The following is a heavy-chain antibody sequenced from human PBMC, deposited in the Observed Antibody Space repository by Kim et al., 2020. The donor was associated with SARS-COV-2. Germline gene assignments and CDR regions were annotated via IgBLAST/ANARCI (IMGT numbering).Heavy chain of an antibody. J-gene: IGHJ1*01. CDR3: ASGYYDSSGYPIAYFQH. V-gene: IGHV4-31*03. Sequence: SETLSLTCTVSGGSISSGGYYWSWIRQHPGKGLEWIGYIYYSGSTYYNPSLKSRVTISVDTSKNQFSLKLSSVTAADTAVYYCASGYYDSSGYPIAYFQHWGQGTLVTVSS. CDR2: IYYSGST. D-gene: IGHD3-22*01. CDR1: GGSISSGGYY.